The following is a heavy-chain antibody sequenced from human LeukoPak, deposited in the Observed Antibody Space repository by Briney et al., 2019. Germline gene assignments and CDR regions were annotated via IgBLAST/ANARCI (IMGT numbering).Heavy chain of an antibody. CDR3: XXXXXXXXXSSRGRSFDY. CDR1: GYTFTGYY. V-gene: IGHV1-2*02. D-gene: IGHD3-16*01. Sequence: ASVTVSCKASGYTFTGYYMHWVRQAPGQGLEWMGWINPNSGGTNYAQKFQGRVTMTRDTAISTAYMELSRLRADDTAVYYCXXXXXXXXXSSRGRSFDYWGQGTLVTVSS. CDR2: INPNSGGT. J-gene: IGHJ4*02.